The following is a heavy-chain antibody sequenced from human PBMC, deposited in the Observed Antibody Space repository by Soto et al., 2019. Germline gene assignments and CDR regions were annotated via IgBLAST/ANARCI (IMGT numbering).Heavy chain of an antibody. CDR3: ARDDSSGYGPGDY. V-gene: IGHV1-69*12. CDR1: GGTFSSYA. CDR2: IIPIFGTA. J-gene: IGHJ4*02. D-gene: IGHD3-22*01. Sequence: QVQLVQSGAEVKKPGSSVKVSFKASGGTFSSYAISWVRQAPGQGLEWMGGIIPIFGTANYAQKFQGRVTITADESTSTAYMELSSLRSEVTAVYYCARDDSSGYGPGDYWGQGTLVTVSS.